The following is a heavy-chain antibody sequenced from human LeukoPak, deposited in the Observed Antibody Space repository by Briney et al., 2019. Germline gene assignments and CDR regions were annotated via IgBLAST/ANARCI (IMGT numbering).Heavy chain of an antibody. D-gene: IGHD3-10*01. CDR1: GGSISSYY. V-gene: IGHV4-59*08. J-gene: IGHJ4*02. CDR3: ARSSSGSYYGIFDY. CDR2: IYYSGST. Sequence: SETLSLTCTVSGGSISSYYWSWIRQPPGKGLEWIGYIYYSGSTNYNPSLKSRVTISVDTSKNQFSLKLSSVAAADTAVYYCARSSSGSYYGIFDYWGQGTLITVSS.